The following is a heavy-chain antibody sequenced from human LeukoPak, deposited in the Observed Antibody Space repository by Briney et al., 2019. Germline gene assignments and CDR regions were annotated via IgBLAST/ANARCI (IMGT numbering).Heavy chain of an antibody. CDR1: GFTFSSYE. V-gene: IGHV3-48*03. J-gene: IGHJ3*02. CDR2: ISSSGSTI. CDR3: ARDNKHYGDYPNYDAFDI. D-gene: IGHD4-17*01. Sequence: GGSLRLSCAASGFTFSSYEMNWVRQAPGKGLEWVSYISSSGSTIYYADSVKGRFTISRDNAKNSLYLQMNSLRAEDTAVYYCARDNKHYGDYPNYDAFDIWGQGTMVTVSS.